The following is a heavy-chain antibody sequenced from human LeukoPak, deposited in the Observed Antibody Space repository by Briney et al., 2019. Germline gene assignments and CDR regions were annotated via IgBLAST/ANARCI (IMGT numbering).Heavy chain of an antibody. Sequence: ASVKVSCKASGYTFTNYYMHRVRQAPGQGLEWMGIINPSGGSTSYAQKFQGRLTMTRDTSTNTVYMELSSLRSQDTAVYYCARRSLRYSFDYWGQGTLVTVSS. CDR2: INPSGGST. CDR1: GYTFTNYY. V-gene: IGHV1-46*01. J-gene: IGHJ4*02. D-gene: IGHD3-9*01. CDR3: ARRSLRYSFDY.